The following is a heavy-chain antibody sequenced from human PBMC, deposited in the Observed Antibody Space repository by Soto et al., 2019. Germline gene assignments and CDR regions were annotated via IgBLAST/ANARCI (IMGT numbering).Heavy chain of an antibody. Sequence: SETLSLTCAVSGGSISGYYWTWIRQPPGKGLEWIGYVYYTGSSNYNPSLKSRVTISVDTSKNQFSLKLSSVTAADTAVYYCARYLGVSGGNDYWGQGTLVTVYS. J-gene: IGHJ4*02. CDR2: VYYTGSS. D-gene: IGHD2-15*01. V-gene: IGHV4-59*08. CDR3: ARYLGVSGGNDY. CDR1: GGSISGYY.